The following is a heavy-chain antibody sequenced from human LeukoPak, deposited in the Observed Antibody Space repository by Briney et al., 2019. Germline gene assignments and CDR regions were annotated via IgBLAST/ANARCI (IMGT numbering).Heavy chain of an antibody. CDR1: GGSISSYY. V-gene: IGHV4-59*01. Sequence: SETLSLTCTVSGGSISSYYWSWIRQPPGKGLEWIGYIYYSGSTNYNPSLKSRVTISVDTSKNQFSLKLSSVTAADTAVYYCARGPYSGYTLRPLDYWGQGTLVTVSS. J-gene: IGHJ4*02. D-gene: IGHD5-12*01. CDR2: IYYSGST. CDR3: ARGPYSGYTLRPLDY.